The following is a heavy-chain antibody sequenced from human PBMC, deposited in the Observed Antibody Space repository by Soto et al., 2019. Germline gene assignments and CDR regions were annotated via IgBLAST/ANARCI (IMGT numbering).Heavy chain of an antibody. D-gene: IGHD6-13*01. J-gene: IGHJ6*02. CDR1: GFTFSSYG. Sequence: QVQLVESGGGAVQPGRSLRLSCAASGFTFSSYGMHWVRQAPGKGLEWVAVIWYDGSNKYYADSVKGRFTISRDNSKNTMYLQMNSLRAEDTAVYYCARDLNRHGYSSSWYEDYYYGMDVWGQGTTVTVSS. CDR3: ARDLNRHGYSSSWYEDYYYGMDV. V-gene: IGHV3-33*01. CDR2: IWYDGSNK.